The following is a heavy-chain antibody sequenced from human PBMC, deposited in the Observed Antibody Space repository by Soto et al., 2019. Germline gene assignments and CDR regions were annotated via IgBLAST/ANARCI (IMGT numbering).Heavy chain of an antibody. CDR1: GFTLSDHA. CDR3: AKEIGSGSHFSPRNSDFYNGMDA. Sequence: QVQLVESGGGVVQPGRTLRISCVTSGFTLSDHAMHWVRQPPGKAPEWVPLTSDDGTNEFYEDSVEGRFNISRDNSQSTVYLQMSSLRSEDTALYYWAKEIGSGSHFSPRNSDFYNGMDAGARGPGAPSP. CDR2: TSDDGTNE. V-gene: IGHV3-30*18. D-gene: IGHD3-10*01. J-gene: IGHJ6*02.